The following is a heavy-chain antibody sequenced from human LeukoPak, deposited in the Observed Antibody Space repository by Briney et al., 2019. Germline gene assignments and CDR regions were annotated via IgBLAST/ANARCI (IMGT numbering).Heavy chain of an antibody. V-gene: IGHV3-21*04. D-gene: IGHD3-9*01. CDR3: ARVLGGSDIMTGYYNY. CDR1: GFTFSSYS. CDR2: ITSSSSCI. J-gene: IGHJ4*02. Sequence: GGSLRLSCAASGFTFSSYSMNWVRQAPGKGLEWVSSITSSSSCIYYADSVKGRFTISRDNAKNSLYLQMNSLRAEDTAVYFCARVLGGSDIMTGYYNYWGQGTLVTVSS.